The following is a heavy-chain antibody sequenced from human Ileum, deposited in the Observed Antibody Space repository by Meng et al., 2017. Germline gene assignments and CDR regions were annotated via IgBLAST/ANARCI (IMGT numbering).Heavy chain of an antibody. V-gene: IGHV4-61*08. CDR2: AGT. D-gene: IGHD7-27*01. Sequence: QVQRPASGPGLVRPSDTLYLICTVAGGSVSTSDYQWGWIRQPPGKGLEWIGYAGTNYNPSLKSRVTISVDTSKRQFSLKLTSVTAADTAVYYCARDHWGSLDYWGQGILVTVSS. J-gene: IGHJ4*02. CDR1: GGSVSTSDYQ. CDR3: ARDHWGSLDY.